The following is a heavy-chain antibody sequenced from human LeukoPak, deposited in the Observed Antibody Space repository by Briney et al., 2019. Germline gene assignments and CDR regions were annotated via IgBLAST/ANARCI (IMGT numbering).Heavy chain of an antibody. CDR3: ARDREVYDFWSGPYNWFDP. CDR1: GGTSGSYA. CDR2: IIPIFGTA. V-gene: IGHV1-69*05. D-gene: IGHD3-3*01. Sequence: ASVKVSCKASGGTSGSYAISWVRQAPGQGLEWMGRIIPIFGTANYAQKFQGRVTITTDESTSTAYMELSSLRSEDTAVYYCARDREVYDFWSGPYNWFDPWGQGTLVTVSS. J-gene: IGHJ5*02.